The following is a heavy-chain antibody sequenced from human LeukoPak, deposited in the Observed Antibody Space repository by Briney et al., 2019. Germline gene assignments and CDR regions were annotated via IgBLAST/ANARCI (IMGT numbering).Heavy chain of an antibody. CDR2: INRDGSTK. CDR1: GFTFSNSW. Sequence: GGSLRLSCAASGFTFSNSWMAWVRQAPGKGLQGVANINRDGSTKHYADSLKGRFTISRDNPKNSLYLQMNNLRADDTAVYYCTRDTEGSLDYWGQGILVTVAS. V-gene: IGHV3-7*01. J-gene: IGHJ4*02. CDR3: TRDTEGSLDY. D-gene: IGHD1-26*01.